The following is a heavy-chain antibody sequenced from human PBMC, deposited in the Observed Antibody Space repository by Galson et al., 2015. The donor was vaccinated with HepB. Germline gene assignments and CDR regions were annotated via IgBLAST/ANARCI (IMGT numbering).Heavy chain of an antibody. CDR3: AKNRDPQERRPLDY. V-gene: IGHV3-23*01. J-gene: IGHJ4*02. D-gene: IGHD1-1*01. Sequence: SLRLSCAASEFTFTSYVMNWVRQAPGKGLEWVSAISGSGGSTYYADSVKGRFTISRDNSKNTLYLQMNSLRAEDAAIYYCAKNRDPQERRPLDYWGQGTLVTVSS. CDR2: ISGSGGST. CDR1: EFTFTSYV.